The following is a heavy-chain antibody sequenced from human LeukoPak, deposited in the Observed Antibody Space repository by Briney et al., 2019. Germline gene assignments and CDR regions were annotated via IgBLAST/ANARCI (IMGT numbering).Heavy chain of an antibody. J-gene: IGHJ4*02. Sequence: GGSLRLSCAASGFTFSSYAMHWVRRAPGKGLEWVAVISYDGSNKYYADSVKGRFTISRDNSKNTLYLQMNSLRAEDTAVYYCARLWFGGYWGQGTLVTVSS. CDR2: ISYDGSNK. CDR1: GFTFSSYA. D-gene: IGHD3-10*01. V-gene: IGHV3-30-3*01. CDR3: ARLWFGGY.